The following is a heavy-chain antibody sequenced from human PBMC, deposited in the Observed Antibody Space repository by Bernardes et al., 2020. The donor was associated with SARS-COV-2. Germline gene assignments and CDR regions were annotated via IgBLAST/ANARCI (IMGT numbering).Heavy chain of an antibody. J-gene: IGHJ3*02. D-gene: IGHD3-3*01. V-gene: IGHV3-66*02. CDR3: ARGARGEWLHLGAFDI. CDR1: GFPVSSNY. CDR2: IYSGGST. Sequence: GGSLRLSCAASGFPVSSNYMSWVRQAPGKGLEWVPVIYSGGSTYYADSVKGRFTISRDNSKNTLYLQMNSLRAEDTAVYYCARGARGEWLHLGAFDIWGQGTMVTVAS.